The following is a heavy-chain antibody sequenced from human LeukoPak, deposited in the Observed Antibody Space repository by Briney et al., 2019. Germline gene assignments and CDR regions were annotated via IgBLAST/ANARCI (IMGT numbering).Heavy chain of an antibody. CDR3: AKATSGWSPPDY. J-gene: IGHJ4*02. V-gene: IGHV3-23*01. D-gene: IGHD6-19*01. CDR2: ISGTSGST. Sequence: GGSLRLSCAASGFTFSSYPMTWVRQAPGKGLEWVSGISGTSGSTYYADSVKGRFTISRVNSNNPLYLLMNSLRAADTAVYYCAKATSGWSPPDYWGQGTLVTVSS. CDR1: GFTFSSYP.